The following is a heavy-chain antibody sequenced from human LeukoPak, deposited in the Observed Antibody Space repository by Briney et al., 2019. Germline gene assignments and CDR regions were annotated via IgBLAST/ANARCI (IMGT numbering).Heavy chain of an antibody. Sequence: SETLSLTCAVYGGSFSGYYWSWIRQPPGKGLEWIGEINHSGSTNYNPSLKSRVTISADTSKNQFSLKLSSVTAADTAVYYCARVGLLWFGNAPYYFDYWGQGTLVTVSS. D-gene: IGHD3-10*01. CDR3: ARVGLLWFGNAPYYFDY. CDR1: GGSFSGYY. CDR2: INHSGST. J-gene: IGHJ4*02. V-gene: IGHV4-34*01.